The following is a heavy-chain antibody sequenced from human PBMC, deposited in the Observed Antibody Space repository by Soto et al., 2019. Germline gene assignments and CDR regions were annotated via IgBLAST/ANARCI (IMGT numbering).Heavy chain of an antibody. J-gene: IGHJ6*02. CDR3: ARAHQLGATVTLHYYYYYGMDV. CDR1: GYTFTSYY. CDR2: INPSGGST. V-gene: IGHV1-46*01. Sequence: ASVKVSCKASGYTFTSYYMHWVRQAPGQGLEWMGIINPSGGSTSYAQKFQGRVTMTRDTSTSTVYMELSSLRSEDTAVYYCARAHQLGATVTLHYYYYYGMDVWGQGTTVTVSS. D-gene: IGHD4-17*01.